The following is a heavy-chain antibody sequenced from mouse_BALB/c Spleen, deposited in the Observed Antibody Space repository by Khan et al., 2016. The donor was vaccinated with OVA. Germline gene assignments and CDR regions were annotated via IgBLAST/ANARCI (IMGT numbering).Heavy chain of an antibody. CDR1: GYTFINYW. CDR3: ARRGLRWDFDY. Sequence: VQLQESGAELAKPGASVKMSCKASGYTFINYWILWVKQRPGQGLEWIGYINPSTGYTEYNQNFKDKATLTADKSSSTAYMQLSSLTSEDSAVXYRARRGLRWDFDYWGQGTTLTVSS. J-gene: IGHJ2*01. D-gene: IGHD1-1*01. CDR2: INPSTGYT. V-gene: IGHV1-7*01.